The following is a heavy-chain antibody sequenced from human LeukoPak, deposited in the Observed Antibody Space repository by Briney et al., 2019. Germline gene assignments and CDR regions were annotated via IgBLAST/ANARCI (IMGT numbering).Heavy chain of an antibody. D-gene: IGHD4-11*01. Sequence: SETLSLTCTVSGGSISSDYWSWIRQPPGKGLEWIGYIYYSGRTYYNPSLKSRITISVDTSKSQFSLKLSSVTAADTAVYYCVRGFYSPHYWGQGTLVTVSS. J-gene: IGHJ4*02. CDR2: IYYSGRT. CDR1: GGSISSDY. CDR3: VRGFYSPHY. V-gene: IGHV4-59*01.